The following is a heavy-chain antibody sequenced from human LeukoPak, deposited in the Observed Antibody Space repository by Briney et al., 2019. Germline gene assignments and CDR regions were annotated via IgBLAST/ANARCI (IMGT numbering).Heavy chain of an antibody. CDR1: GFTFSNAW. D-gene: IGHD3-22*01. CDR2: IKSKTDGGTT. J-gene: IGHJ4*02. CDR3: TTVRVGGITLFY. V-gene: IGHV3-15*01. Sequence: GGSLRLSCAASGFTFSNAWTSWVRRAPGKGLEWVGRIKSKTDGGTTDYAAPVKGRFTISRDDSKNTLYLQMNSLKTEDTAVYYCTTVRVGGITLFYWGQGTLVTVSS.